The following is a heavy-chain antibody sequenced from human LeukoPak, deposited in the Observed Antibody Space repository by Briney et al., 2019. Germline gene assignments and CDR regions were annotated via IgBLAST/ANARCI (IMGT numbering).Heavy chain of an antibody. Sequence: SETLSLTCAVYGGSFSGYYWSWIRQPPGKGLEWIGEINHSGSTNYNPSLKSRVTISVDTSKNQFSLKLSSVTAADTAVYYCARRRTTVTYYNWFDPWGQGTMVTVSS. V-gene: IGHV4-34*01. D-gene: IGHD4-17*01. CDR1: GGSFSGYY. J-gene: IGHJ5*02. CDR3: ARRRTTVTYYNWFDP. CDR2: INHSGST.